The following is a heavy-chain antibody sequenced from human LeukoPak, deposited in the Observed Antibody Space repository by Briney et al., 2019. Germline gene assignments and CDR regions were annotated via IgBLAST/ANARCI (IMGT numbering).Heavy chain of an antibody. J-gene: IGHJ4*02. CDR2: IRSDGSIT. Sequence: PGGSLRLSCAASGFTFSDYYMSWIRQAPGKGLAWVSVIRSDGSITTYADSVKGRFTISRDTAKNTLYLQMNSLRAEDTAVYYCARDGRSGNFDKWGQGTLVSVSS. D-gene: IGHD1-26*01. CDR3: ARDGRSGNFDK. V-gene: IGHV3-74*01. CDR1: GFTFSDYY.